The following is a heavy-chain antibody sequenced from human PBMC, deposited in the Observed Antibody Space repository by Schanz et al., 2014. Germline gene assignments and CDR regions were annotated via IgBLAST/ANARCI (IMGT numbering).Heavy chain of an antibody. CDR3: AKVAPAATYLDS. CDR1: GFTFSNHA. D-gene: IGHD2-2*01. CDR2: ISYDGSSK. J-gene: IGHJ4*02. Sequence: VHLLESGGGLVQPGGSLRLSCAASGFTFSNHALSWVRQAPGKGLEWVALISYDGSSKNHADSVQGRFTISRDNSKNALYLQMDSLRAEDTAVYYCAKVAPAATYLDSWGLGTLVTVSS. V-gene: IGHV3-30*18.